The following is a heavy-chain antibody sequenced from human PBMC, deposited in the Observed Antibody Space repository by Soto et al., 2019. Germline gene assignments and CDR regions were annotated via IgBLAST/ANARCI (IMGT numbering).Heavy chain of an antibody. CDR1: GVPFNSYG. CDR2: INPASQLR. Sequence: QVVLLQSGTEVKRPGSSVKVSCKASGVPFNSYGFAWVRQAPGRGLEWVGRINPASQLRNYEQSLQGRVTITADTSTTTAYMELSGLTSEDTAVYYCTREAIVVIPAAQPSHFDSWGQGTLVTVSS. J-gene: IGHJ4*02. V-gene: IGHV1-69*09. D-gene: IGHD2-2*01. CDR3: TREAIVVIPAAQPSHFDS.